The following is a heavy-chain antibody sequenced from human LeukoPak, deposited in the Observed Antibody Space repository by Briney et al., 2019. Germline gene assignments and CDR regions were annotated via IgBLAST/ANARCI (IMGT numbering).Heavy chain of an antibody. V-gene: IGHV1-18*01. D-gene: IGHD3-22*01. J-gene: IGHJ4*02. CDR1: GGTFSSYA. CDR3: ARASRVGYYDSSGYYYDY. CDR2: ISAYNGNT. Sequence: GASVKVSCKASGGTFSSYAISWVRQAPGQGLEWMGWISAYNGNTNYAQKLQGRVTMTTDTSTSTAYMELRSLRSDDTAVYYCARASRVGYYDSSGYYYDYWGQGTLVTVSS.